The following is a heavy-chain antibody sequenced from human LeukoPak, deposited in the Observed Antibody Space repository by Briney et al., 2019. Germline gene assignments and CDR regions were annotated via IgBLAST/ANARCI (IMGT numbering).Heavy chain of an antibody. CDR2: INSDGSST. V-gene: IGHV3-74*01. J-gene: IGHJ6*04. CDR3: AELGITMIGGV. D-gene: IGHD3-10*02. Sequence: PGGSLRLSCAASGFTFSSYWLHWVGQAPGKGLVWVSRINSDGSSTRYADFVKGRFTISRDNAKNSLYLQMNSLRAEDTAVYYCAELGITMIGGVWGKGTTVTISS. CDR1: GFTFSSYW.